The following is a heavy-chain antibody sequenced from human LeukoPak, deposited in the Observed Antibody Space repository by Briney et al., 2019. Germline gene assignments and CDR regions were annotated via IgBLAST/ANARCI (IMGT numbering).Heavy chain of an antibody. J-gene: IGHJ4*02. CDR1: GFSISNYY. Sequence: KPSETLSLTCTGSGFSISNYYWSWIRQAPGKGLEWIVHIYYSGTTKYQPSLKSGITISVDTSKNQFSLMLSSVNAADTAVYYRARFGITVVRGGKYYFDYWGQGTLVTVSS. CDR3: ARFGITVVRGGKYYFDY. CDR2: IYYSGTT. D-gene: IGHD3-10*01. V-gene: IGHV4-59*08.